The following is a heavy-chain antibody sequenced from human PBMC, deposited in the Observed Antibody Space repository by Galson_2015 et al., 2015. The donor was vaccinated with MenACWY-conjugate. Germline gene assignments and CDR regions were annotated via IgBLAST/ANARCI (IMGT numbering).Heavy chain of an antibody. CDR2: IKKDGSEK. CDR3: ARGHYGMDV. Sequence: RLSCAVSGFTFRNYWMTWVRQAPGKGLEWVASIKKDGSEKYYVDSVKGRFTISRDNTKNSVYLEMNSLRAEDTAVYYCARGHYGMDVWGQGTTVTASS. J-gene: IGHJ6*02. V-gene: IGHV3-7*03. CDR1: GFTFRNYW.